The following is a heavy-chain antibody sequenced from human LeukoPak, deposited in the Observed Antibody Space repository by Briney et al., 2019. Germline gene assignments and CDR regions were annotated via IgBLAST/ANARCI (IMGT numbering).Heavy chain of an antibody. Sequence: SETLSLTCTVSGYSISSGYYWGWIRQPPGKGLEWIGSIYHSGSTYYNPSLKSRVTISVDTSKNQFSLKLSSVTAADTAVYYCAGGLEWLLWRVPYFDYWGQGTLVTVSS. CDR3: AGGLEWLLWRVPYFDY. CDR2: IYHSGST. CDR1: GYSISSGYY. D-gene: IGHD3-3*01. V-gene: IGHV4-38-2*02. J-gene: IGHJ4*02.